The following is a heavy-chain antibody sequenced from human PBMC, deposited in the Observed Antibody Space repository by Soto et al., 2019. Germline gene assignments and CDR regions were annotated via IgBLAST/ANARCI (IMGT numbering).Heavy chain of an antibody. V-gene: IGHV3-21*01. J-gene: IGHJ4*02. CDR1: GFTFSTYT. CDR3: ARDLIPYIAVAVDY. CDR2: ISSSSTYI. D-gene: IGHD6-19*01. Sequence: GGSLRLSCAASGFTFSTYTMNWVRQAPGKGLEWVSSISSSSTYIYYADSVKGRFTISRDNAKNSLYLQMDSLRAEDTAVYYCARDLIPYIAVAVDYWGQGTLVTVSS.